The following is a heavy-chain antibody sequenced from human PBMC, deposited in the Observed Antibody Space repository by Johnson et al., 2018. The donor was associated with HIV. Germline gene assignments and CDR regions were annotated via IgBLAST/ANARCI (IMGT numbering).Heavy chain of an antibody. CDR1: GFTVSSNY. V-gene: IGHV3-66*02. Sequence: LVESGGGLVQPGGSLRLSCAASGFTVSSNYMSWVRQAPGKGLEWVSVIYSGGSTYHEDSVKGRFTISRDNAKNSLYLKMNSLRAEDTAVYYCAKDDGYQLVPGAFDIWGQGTMVTVSS. CDR3: AKDDGYQLVPGAFDI. J-gene: IGHJ3*02. D-gene: IGHD6-13*01. CDR2: IYSGGST.